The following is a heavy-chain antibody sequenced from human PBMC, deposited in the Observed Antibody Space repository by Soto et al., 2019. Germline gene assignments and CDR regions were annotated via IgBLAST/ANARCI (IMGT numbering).Heavy chain of an antibody. D-gene: IGHD4-17*01. CDR3: AKDWPNYGDHAY. CDR1: GFTFNNYW. J-gene: IGHJ4*02. V-gene: IGHV3-74*01. CDR2: INDDGSTT. Sequence: GGSLRLSCAASGFTFNNYWIHWVRQVPGKGLVWVSRINDDGSTTNYADSVKGRFTISRDNAKNTLYLQMNSLRAEDTAVYYCAKDWPNYGDHAYWGQGTLVTVSS.